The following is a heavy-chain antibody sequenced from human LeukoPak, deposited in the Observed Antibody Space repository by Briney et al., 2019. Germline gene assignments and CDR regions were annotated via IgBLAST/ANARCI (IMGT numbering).Heavy chain of an antibody. D-gene: IGHD3-3*01. CDR3: ARGPLYYDFWSGYFYYFDY. J-gene: IGHJ4*02. CDR2: IYYSGST. V-gene: IGHV4-30-4*01. CDR1: GGSISSGEYY. Sequence: PSETLSLTCTVSGGSISSGEYYWSWIRQPPGKGLEWIGYIYYSGSTYYNPSLKSRVTISVDTSKNQFSLKLSSVTAADTAVYYCARGPLYYDFWSGYFYYFDYWGQGTLVTVSS.